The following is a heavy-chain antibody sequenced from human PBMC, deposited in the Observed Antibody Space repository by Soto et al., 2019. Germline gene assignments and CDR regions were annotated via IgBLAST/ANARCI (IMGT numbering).Heavy chain of an antibody. J-gene: IGHJ4*02. Sequence: EVQLVESGGGVVQPGGSLRLSCVASGFSFSTWMHWVRQAPGKGLEWLSRINSDGSSISYADFVKGRFTVSRDNVKNTLYLQIDSLTVEDTAVYYCTRGASGYGNFDYWGQGGLLTVS. V-gene: IGHV3-74*01. CDR1: GFSFSTW. CDR3: TRGASGYGNFDY. D-gene: IGHD5-12*01. CDR2: INSDGSSI.